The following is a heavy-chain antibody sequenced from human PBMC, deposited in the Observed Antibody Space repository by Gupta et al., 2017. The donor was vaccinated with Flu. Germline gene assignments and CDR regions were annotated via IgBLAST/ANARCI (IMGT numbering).Heavy chain of an antibody. CDR2: ISSSSSYI. CDR1: GFTFSSYS. D-gene: IGHD3-10*01. V-gene: IGHV3-21*01. Sequence: EVQLVESGGGLVKPGGSLRLSCAASGFTFSSYSMNWVRQAPGKGLEWVSSISSSSSYIYYADSVKGRFTISRDNAKNSLYLQMNSLRAEDTAVYYCARDPTMVRNPADGDVLPGGWGQGTLVTVSS. J-gene: IGHJ4*02. CDR3: ARDPTMVRNPADGDVLPGG.